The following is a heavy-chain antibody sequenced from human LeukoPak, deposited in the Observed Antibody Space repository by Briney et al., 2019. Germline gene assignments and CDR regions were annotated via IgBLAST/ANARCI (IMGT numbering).Heavy chain of an antibody. CDR2: ITFDGSNK. CDR1: GFTFGSYA. Sequence: GGSLRLSCAASGFTFGSYALHWVRQAPGKGLEWVSVITFDGSNKYYADSVKGRFTISRDNSKNTLYLQMNSLRAEDTAVYYCARDRGLLRFLEWLSPYGMDVWGQGTTVTVSS. J-gene: IGHJ6*02. D-gene: IGHD3-3*01. CDR3: ARDRGLLRFLEWLSPYGMDV. V-gene: IGHV3-30*04.